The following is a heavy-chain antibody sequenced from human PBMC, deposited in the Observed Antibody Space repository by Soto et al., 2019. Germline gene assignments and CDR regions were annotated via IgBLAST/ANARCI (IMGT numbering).Heavy chain of an antibody. J-gene: IGHJ3*02. V-gene: IGHV2-5*01. D-gene: IGHD3-22*01. CDR1: GFSLSTSGVG. Sequence: SGPTLVNPTQTLTLTCTFSGFSLSTSGVGVGWIRQPPGKALEWLALIYWNDDKRYSPFLKSRLTITKDTSKNQVVLTMTNMDPVDTATYYCAHRPLYYYDSSGLHAFDIWGQGTMVTVSS. CDR3: AHRPLYYYDSSGLHAFDI. CDR2: IYWNDDK.